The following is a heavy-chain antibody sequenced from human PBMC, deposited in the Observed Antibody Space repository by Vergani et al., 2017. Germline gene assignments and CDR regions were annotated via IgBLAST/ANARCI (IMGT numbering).Heavy chain of an antibody. J-gene: IGHJ4*02. CDR2: ISGSGGST. CDR1: GFTFSSYA. V-gene: IGHV3-23*01. Sequence: EVQLLESGGGLVQPGGSLRLSCAASGFTFSSYAMSWVRQAPGKGLEWVSAISGSGGSTYYADAVKGRFTISRDNSKNTLYLQMNSLRAEDTAVYYCARVPSFEDFWSGLDYWGQGTLVTVAS. D-gene: IGHD3-3*01. CDR3: ARVPSFEDFWSGLDY.